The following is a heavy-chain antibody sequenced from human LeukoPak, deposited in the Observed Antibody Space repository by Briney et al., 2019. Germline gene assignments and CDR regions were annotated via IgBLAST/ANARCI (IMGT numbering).Heavy chain of an antibody. CDR1: GFAFSNYW. CDR2: INSDGSIT. J-gene: IGHJ4*02. CDR3: ARAVVVYAIPSD. Sequence: PGGSLRLSCAASGFAFSNYWMHWVRQAPGKGLMWVSRINSDGSITSYADSVKGRFTISRDNAKNTLYLQMNSLRAEDTAVYYCARAVVVYAIPSDCGRGTLVTVSS. D-gene: IGHD2-8*02. V-gene: IGHV3-74*01.